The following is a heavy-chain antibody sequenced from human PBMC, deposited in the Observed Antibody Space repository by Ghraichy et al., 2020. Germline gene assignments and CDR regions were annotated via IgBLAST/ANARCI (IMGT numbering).Heavy chain of an antibody. CDR3: AKDPGKLGFGYSGYYYYYMGV. V-gene: IGHV3-23*01. D-gene: IGHD5-12*01. J-gene: IGHJ6*03. Sequence: GESLNISCAASGFTFSSYAMSWVRQAPGKGLEWVSAISGSGGSTYYADSVKGRFTISRDNSKNTLYLQMNSLRAEDTAVYYCAKDPGKLGFGYSGYYYYYMGVWGKGTTVTVSS. CDR1: GFTFSSYA. CDR2: ISGSGGST.